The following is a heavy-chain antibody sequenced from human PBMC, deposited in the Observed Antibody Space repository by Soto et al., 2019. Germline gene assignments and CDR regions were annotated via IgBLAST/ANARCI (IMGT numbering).Heavy chain of an antibody. CDR2: IIPSFGTA. D-gene: IGHD6-13*01. Sequence: QVQLVQSGAEVKKPGSSVKVSCKASGGTFSSYAISWVRQAPGQGLEWMGGIIPSFGTANYAQKFQGRVTITADEATSTAYMELSSLSSEDTAVYYCARRDRYSSSWAPWDYWGQGTLVTVSS. CDR3: ARRDRYSSSWAPWDY. CDR1: GGTFSSYA. V-gene: IGHV1-69*01. J-gene: IGHJ4*02.